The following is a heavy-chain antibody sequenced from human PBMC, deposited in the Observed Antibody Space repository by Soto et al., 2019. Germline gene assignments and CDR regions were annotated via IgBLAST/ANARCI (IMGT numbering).Heavy chain of an antibody. J-gene: IGHJ6*02. CDR2: MNPNSGNT. Sequence: QVQLVQSGAEVKKPGASVKVSCKASGYTFTSYDINWVRQATGQGLEWMGWMNPNSGNTGYAQKFQGRVTMTRNTSISTGYMELSSLRSEDTAVYYCARMNWNYYYYYGMDVWGQGTTVTVSS. D-gene: IGHD1-1*01. CDR1: GYTFTSYD. V-gene: IGHV1-8*01. CDR3: ARMNWNYYYYYGMDV.